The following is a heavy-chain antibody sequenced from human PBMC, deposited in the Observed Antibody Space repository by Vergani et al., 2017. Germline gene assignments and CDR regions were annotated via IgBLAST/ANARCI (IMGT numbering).Heavy chain of an antibody. V-gene: IGHV4-28*01. CDR1: GYSISSGNW. CDR3: ARNVGHYDILTGYSRDDAFDI. CDR2: IYYSGRT. D-gene: IGHD3-9*01. Sequence: QVQLQESGPRLVKPSDTLSLICDVSGYSISSGNWWAWIRQPPGKGLEWIGHIYYSGRTYYNPSLKSRVTMSADTSKNQFSLKLSSVTAVDTAVYYCARNVGHYDILTGYSRDDAFDIWGQGTMVTVSS. J-gene: IGHJ3*02.